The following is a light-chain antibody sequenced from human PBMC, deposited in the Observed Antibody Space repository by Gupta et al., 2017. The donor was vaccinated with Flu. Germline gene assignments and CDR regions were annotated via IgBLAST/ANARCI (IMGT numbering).Light chain of an antibody. Sequence: GDRVTITCRPSQSISSYLNWYQQRPGKAPKLLIYTASTLQSGVPSRFSGSGSGTDFTLTISSLQPEDFATYYCQQSYSIPSTFGQGTRLEIK. J-gene: IGKJ5*01. V-gene: IGKV1-39*01. CDR2: TAS. CDR1: QSISSY. CDR3: QQSYSIPST.